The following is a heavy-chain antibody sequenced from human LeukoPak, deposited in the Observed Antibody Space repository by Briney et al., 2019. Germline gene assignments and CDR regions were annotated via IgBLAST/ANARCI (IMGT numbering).Heavy chain of an antibody. CDR1: GFTFSDNY. J-gene: IGHJ6*03. V-gene: IGHV3-11*04. Sequence: GGSLRLSCAASGFTFSDNYMSWIRQAPGKGLEWISYITNSGSTTFYADSVKGRFSISRDNANNSLFLQMNSLRAEDTAVYYCTRDVRLRHKYYYMDVWGKGTTVTVSS. CDR2: ITNSGSTT. D-gene: IGHD4-17*01. CDR3: TRDVRLRHKYYYMDV.